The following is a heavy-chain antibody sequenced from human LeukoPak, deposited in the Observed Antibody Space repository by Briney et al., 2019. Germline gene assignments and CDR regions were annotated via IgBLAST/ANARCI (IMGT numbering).Heavy chain of an antibody. Sequence: PSETLSLTCTVSGGSISSYYWSWIRQPPGKGLEWIGYIYYSGSTNYNPSLKSRVTISVDTSKNQFSLKLSSVTAADTAAYYCARVRVVVKLYYYYYMDVWGKGTTVTVSS. CDR3: ARVRVVVKLYYYYYMDV. D-gene: IGHD2-21*01. J-gene: IGHJ6*03. CDR2: IYYSGST. CDR1: GGSISSYY. V-gene: IGHV4-59*01.